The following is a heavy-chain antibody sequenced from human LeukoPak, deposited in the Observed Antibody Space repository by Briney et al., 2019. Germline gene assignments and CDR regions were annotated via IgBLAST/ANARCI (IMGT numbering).Heavy chain of an antibody. CDR2: IIPILGIA. J-gene: IGHJ4*02. CDR3: ARERRYSGYDGFDY. V-gene: IGHV1-69*04. CDR1: GGTLSSYA. D-gene: IGHD5-12*01. Sequence: SVKVSCKASGGTLSSYAISWVRQAPGQGLEWMGRIIPILGIADYAQKFQGRVTITADKSTSTAYMELSSLRSEDTAVYYCARERRYSGYDGFDYWGQGTLVTVSS.